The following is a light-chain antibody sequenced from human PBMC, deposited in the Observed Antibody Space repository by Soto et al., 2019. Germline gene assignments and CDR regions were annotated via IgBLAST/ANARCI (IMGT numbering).Light chain of an antibody. CDR2: EVS. J-gene: IGLJ2*01. CDR3: SSYSRSSIPV. Sequence: QSALTQPASVSGSPGQSITISCTGTSSDVGGYKYVSWYQQHPGKAPKLIIFEVSNRPSGVSNRFSGPKSGNTASLTISGLQAEDEADYYCSSYSRSSIPVFGGGTKLTVL. CDR1: SSDVGGYKY. V-gene: IGLV2-14*01.